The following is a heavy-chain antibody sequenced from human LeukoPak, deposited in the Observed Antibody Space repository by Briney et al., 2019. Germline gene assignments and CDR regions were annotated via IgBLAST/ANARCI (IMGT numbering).Heavy chain of an antibody. D-gene: IGHD1-26*01. Sequence: ASVKVSCKASGRTFTSFGISWVRQAPGQGLEWMGWISAYNGNTNYAQKLQGRVTMTTDTSTSTAYMELRSLRSDDTAVYYCARANSGSYWDYFDYWGQGTLVTVSS. CDR2: ISAYNGNT. J-gene: IGHJ4*02. V-gene: IGHV1-18*01. CDR1: GRTFTSFG. CDR3: ARANSGSYWDYFDY.